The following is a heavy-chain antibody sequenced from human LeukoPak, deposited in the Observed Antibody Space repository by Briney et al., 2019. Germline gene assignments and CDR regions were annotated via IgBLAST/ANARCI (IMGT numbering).Heavy chain of an antibody. V-gene: IGHV4-59*01. Sequence: SETLSLTCTVSGGSISSYYWSWIRQPPGKGLEWIGYIYYSGSTNYNPSLKSRVTISVDTSKNQFSLKLSSVTAADTAVYYCARDRKKYSSSLGDPYYYYYMDVWGKGTTVTVSS. CDR2: IYYSGST. CDR3: ARDRKKYSSSLGDPYYYYYMDV. D-gene: IGHD6-13*01. CDR1: GGSISSYY. J-gene: IGHJ6*03.